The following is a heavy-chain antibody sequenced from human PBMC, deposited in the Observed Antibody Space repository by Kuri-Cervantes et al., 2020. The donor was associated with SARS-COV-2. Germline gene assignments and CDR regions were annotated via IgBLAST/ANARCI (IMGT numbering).Heavy chain of an antibody. CDR3: ARASRLNSSGYYYSDPLLYFDY. CDR2: INHSGST. J-gene: IGHJ4*02. D-gene: IGHD3-22*01. Sequence: SQTLSLTCAVYGGSFSGYYWSWIRQPPGKGLEWIGEINHSGSTNYNPSLKSRVTISVDTSKNQFSLKLSSVTAADTAVYYCARASRLNSSGYYYSDPLLYFDYCGQGTLATVSS. V-gene: IGHV4-34*01. CDR1: GGSFSGYY.